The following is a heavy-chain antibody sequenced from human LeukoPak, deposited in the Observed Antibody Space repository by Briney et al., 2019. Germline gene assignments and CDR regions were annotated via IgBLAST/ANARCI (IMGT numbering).Heavy chain of an antibody. J-gene: IGHJ4*02. D-gene: IGHD2-2*01. Sequence: GASVKVSCKASGYTFTSYGISWVRQAPGQGLEWMGWISAYNGNTNYAQKLQGRVTMTTDTSTSTAYMELRSLRSDDTAVYYCARDIVVVSAAQLPDYWGQGTLVTVSS. CDR2: ISAYNGNT. CDR1: GYTFTSYG. CDR3: ARDIVVVSAAQLPDY. V-gene: IGHV1-18*01.